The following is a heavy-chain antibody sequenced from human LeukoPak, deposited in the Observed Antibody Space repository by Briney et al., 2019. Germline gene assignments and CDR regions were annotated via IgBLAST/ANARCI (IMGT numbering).Heavy chain of an antibody. Sequence: GGSLRFSCAASGFTFSSYSMNWVRQAPGKGLEWVSYISSSSTIYYADSVKGRFTISRDNSENTLYLQMNSLRAEDTAVYYCAKGTWYSSGWHRAFDIWGQGTMVTVSS. V-gene: IGHV3-48*01. CDR2: ISSSSTI. J-gene: IGHJ3*02. CDR3: AKGTWYSSGWHRAFDI. D-gene: IGHD6-25*01. CDR1: GFTFSSYS.